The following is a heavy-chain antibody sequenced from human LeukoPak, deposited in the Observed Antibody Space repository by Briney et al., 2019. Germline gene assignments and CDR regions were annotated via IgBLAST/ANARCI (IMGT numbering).Heavy chain of an antibody. D-gene: IGHD3-22*01. CDR3: ATPWNGDPYYYDSSGYYWPQRGYGMDV. J-gene: IGHJ6*02. Sequence: GGSLRLSCAASGFTFSSYAMHRVRQAPGKGLEWVAVISYDGSNKYYADSVKGRFTISRDNSKNTLYLQMNSLRAEDTAVYYCATPWNGDPYYYDSSGYYWPQRGYGMDVWGQGTTVTVSS. V-gene: IGHV3-30-3*01. CDR1: GFTFSSYA. CDR2: ISYDGSNK.